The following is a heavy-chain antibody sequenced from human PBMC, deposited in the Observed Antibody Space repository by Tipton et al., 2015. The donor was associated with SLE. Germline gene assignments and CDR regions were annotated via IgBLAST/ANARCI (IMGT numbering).Heavy chain of an antibody. D-gene: IGHD1-14*01. CDR2: IFYTGRS. CDR1: GGSISSGGYS. CDR3: ARHISISYDVFDV. V-gene: IGHV4-30-2*05. J-gene: IGHJ3*01. Sequence: TLSLTCAVSGGSISSGGYSWNWIRPPPGKGLVWIGYIFYTGRSTYNPSLERRVTVAIDTSSTQFSLNLTSVTASDTAVYYCARHISISYDVFDVWSQGTMVT.